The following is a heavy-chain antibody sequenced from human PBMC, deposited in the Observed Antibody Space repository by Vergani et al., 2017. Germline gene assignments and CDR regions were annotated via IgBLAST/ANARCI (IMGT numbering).Heavy chain of an antibody. Sequence: QVQLQESGPGLVKPSETLSLTCTVSGSSISSYYWSWIRQPPGKGLEWIGYIYYSGSTNYNPSRKSRVTISVDTSKNQFSLKLSSVTAADTAVYYCARRYYDSSGPFDYWGQGTLVTVSS. V-gene: IGHV4-59*01. J-gene: IGHJ4*02. D-gene: IGHD3-22*01. CDR3: ARRYYDSSGPFDY. CDR2: IYYSGST. CDR1: GSSISSYY.